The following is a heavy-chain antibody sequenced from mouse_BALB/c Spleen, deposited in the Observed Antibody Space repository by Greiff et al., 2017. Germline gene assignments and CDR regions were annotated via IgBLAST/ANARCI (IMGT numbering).Heavy chain of an antibody. V-gene: IGHV5-12-2*01. D-gene: IGHD2-10*02. Sequence: EVHLVESGGGLVQPGGSLKLSCAASGFTFSSYTMSWVRQTPEKRLEWVAYISNGGGSTYYPDTVKGRFTISRDNAKNTLYLQMSSLKSEDTAMYYCARDGYGNAWFAYWGQGTLVTVSA. CDR1: GFTFSSYT. J-gene: IGHJ3*01. CDR2: ISNGGGST. CDR3: ARDGYGNAWFAY.